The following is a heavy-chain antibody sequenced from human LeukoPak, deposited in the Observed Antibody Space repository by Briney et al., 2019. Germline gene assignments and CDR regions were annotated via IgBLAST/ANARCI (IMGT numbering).Heavy chain of an antibody. Sequence: GGSLRLSCAASGFTFSTYSMNWVRQAPGKGLEWVSYICDSSSTIYYADSVKGRFTISRDNAKNSLYLQMNSLRAEDTAVYYCAASSWGYWGQGTLVTVSS. V-gene: IGHV3-48*01. J-gene: IGHJ4*02. CDR1: GFTFSTYS. D-gene: IGHD6-13*01. CDR2: ICDSSSTI. CDR3: AASSWGY.